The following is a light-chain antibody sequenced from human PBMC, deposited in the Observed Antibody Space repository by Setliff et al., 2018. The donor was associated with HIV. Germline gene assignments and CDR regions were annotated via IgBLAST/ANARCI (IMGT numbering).Light chain of an antibody. V-gene: IGLV2-14*02. CDR1: SSDVGGYKL. CDR3: SSYTSDSSLV. Sequence: QSALAQPASVSGSPGQSITISCTGTSSDVGGYKLVSWYQQYPGKAPKLLISEVSQRPSGVSSRFSASKSGNTASLTISGLQPEDEADYYCSSYTSDSSLVFGTGTKATVL. CDR2: EVS. J-gene: IGLJ1*01.